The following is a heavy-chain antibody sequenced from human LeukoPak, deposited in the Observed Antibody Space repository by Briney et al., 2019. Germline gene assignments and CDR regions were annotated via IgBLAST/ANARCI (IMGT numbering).Heavy chain of an antibody. D-gene: IGHD1-1*01. J-gene: IGHJ4*02. Sequence: SGGSLRLSCADSRFSFSDSEMNLVRQAPGKGLEWISYINIGGDTTYYADSVKGRFTISRDNARNSLYLQMTSLRGEDTALYYCARGYRVFDYWGQGTLVTVSS. CDR3: ARGYRVFDY. CDR2: INIGGDTT. V-gene: IGHV3-48*03. CDR1: RFSFSDSE.